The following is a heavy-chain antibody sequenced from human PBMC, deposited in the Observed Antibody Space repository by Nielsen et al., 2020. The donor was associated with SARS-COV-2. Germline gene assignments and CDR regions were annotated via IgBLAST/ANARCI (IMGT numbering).Heavy chain of an antibody. CDR2: IIPILGIA. D-gene: IGHD1-7*01. CDR1: GGTFSSYA. V-gene: IGHV1-69*04. J-gene: IGHJ6*02. Sequence: SVKVSCKASGGTFSSYAISWVRQAPGQGLEWMGRIIPILGIANYAQKFQGRVTITADKSTSTAYMELSSLRSEDTAVYYCARRYFTNYPVNYYYYYGMDVWGQGTTVTVSS. CDR3: ARRYFTNYPVNYYYYYGMDV.